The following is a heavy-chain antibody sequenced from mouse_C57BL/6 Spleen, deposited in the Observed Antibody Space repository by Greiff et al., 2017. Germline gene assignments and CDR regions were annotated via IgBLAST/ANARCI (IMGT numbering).Heavy chain of an antibody. J-gene: IGHJ3*01. D-gene: IGHD2-3*01. CDR3: TRGLDGYYPAWFAY. V-gene: IGHV6-6*01. Sequence: EVQGVESGGGLVQPGGSMKLSCAASGFTFSDAWMDWVRQSPEKGLEWVAEIRNKANNHATYYAESVKGRFTISRDDSKSSVYLQMNGLRAEDTGIYYCTRGLDGYYPAWFAYWGQGTLVTVSA. CDR2: IRNKANNHAT. CDR1: GFTFSDAW.